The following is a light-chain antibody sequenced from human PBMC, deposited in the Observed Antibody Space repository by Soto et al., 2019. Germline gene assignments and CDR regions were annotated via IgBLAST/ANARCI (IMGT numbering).Light chain of an antibody. J-gene: IGKJ2*01. CDR3: QQYSSWYT. CDR2: KAY. CDR1: QSISSW. Sequence: DIQMTQSPSTLSASVGDRVTITCRASQSISSWLAWYQQKPGKAPKFLIYKAYSLESGVPSRFSGSGSGTEFTLTISSLQPDDFATYYCQQYSSWYTFGQGTKLEIK. V-gene: IGKV1-5*03.